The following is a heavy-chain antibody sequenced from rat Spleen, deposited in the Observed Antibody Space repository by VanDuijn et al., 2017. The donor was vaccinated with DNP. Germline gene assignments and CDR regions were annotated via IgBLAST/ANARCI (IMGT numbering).Heavy chain of an antibody. CDR1: GFTFSDYY. CDR3: ANYYDGYYHAMDA. J-gene: IGHJ4*01. Sequence: EVQLVESGGGLVQPGRSLKLSCAASGFTFSDYYMAWVRQAPTKGLEWVASISYDGGSTYYPDSVKGRFTISRDNAENTVYLQMNSLRSEDTATYYCANYYDGYYHAMDAWGQGTSVTVSS. D-gene: IGHD1-12*03. V-gene: IGHV5-20*01. CDR2: ISYDGGST.